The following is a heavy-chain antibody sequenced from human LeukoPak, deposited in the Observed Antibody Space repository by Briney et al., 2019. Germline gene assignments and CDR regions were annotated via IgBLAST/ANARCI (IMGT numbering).Heavy chain of an antibody. V-gene: IGHV3-30*03. D-gene: IGHD6-25*01. J-gene: IGHJ4*02. CDR1: GFTFSSFG. CDR2: TSYDGNEK. CDR3: GTGGTRAATGRMGF. Sequence: GGSLRLSCAASGFTFSSFGMHWVRQAPGKGLEWVTVTSYDGNEKYYADSVKGRFTISRDNSKNTVYLQMNSLRAEDTAVYCCGTGGTRAATGRMGFWGQGTLVTVSS.